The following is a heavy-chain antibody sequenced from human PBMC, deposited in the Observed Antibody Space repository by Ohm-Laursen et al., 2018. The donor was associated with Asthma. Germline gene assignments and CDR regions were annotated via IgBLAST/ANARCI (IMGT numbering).Heavy chain of an antibody. CDR2: ITTGSSTI. V-gene: IGHV3-48*01. J-gene: IGHJ4*02. CDR1: GFTFSNFA. Sequence: SLRLSCAASGFTFSNFAMIWVRQAPGKGLDWVSSITTGSSTIYYADSVRGRFTVSTDKVTNSLYLQINSLRPEDTAVYYCAAWGPRIYWGQGTLVTASS. D-gene: IGHD3-16*01. CDR3: AAWGPRIY.